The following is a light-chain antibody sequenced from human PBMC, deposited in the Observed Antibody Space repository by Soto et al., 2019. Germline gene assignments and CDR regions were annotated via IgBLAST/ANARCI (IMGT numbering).Light chain of an antibody. CDR1: QSVSSY. CDR2: DAS. Sequence: EIVLTQSPATLSLSPGERATLSCRASQSVSSYLAWYQQKPGQAPRLLIYDASNRATAIPARFSGSGSGTDFTLTISILEPEDFAVYYCQQRSNWPITFGHGTHVEIK. CDR3: QQRSNWPIT. J-gene: IGKJ3*01. V-gene: IGKV3-11*01.